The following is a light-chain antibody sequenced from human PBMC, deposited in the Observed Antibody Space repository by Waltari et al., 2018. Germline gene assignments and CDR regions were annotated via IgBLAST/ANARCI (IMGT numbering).Light chain of an antibody. CDR2: GAS. CDR1: QSVSRA. CDR3: QHYLRLPVT. Sequence: EIVLTQSPGTLSLSLGERATVSCRASQSVSRALAWYQQNPCQAPRLLIYGASTRATGIPDRVSGRGSRTDFSLTISRLEPDDFAVYYCQHYLRLPVTCGQGTTVEI. V-gene: IGKV3-20*01. J-gene: IGKJ1*01.